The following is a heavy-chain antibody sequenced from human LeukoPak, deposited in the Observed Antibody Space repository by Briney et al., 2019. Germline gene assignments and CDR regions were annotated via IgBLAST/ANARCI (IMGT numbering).Heavy chain of an antibody. CDR2: IYYSGST. CDR1: GGSISSYY. V-gene: IGHV4-59*08. J-gene: IGHJ4*02. CDR3: ARLYWSTDY. Sequence: SETLSLTCTVSGGSISSYYWSWIQQPPGKGLEWIGYIYYSGSTNYNPSLKSRVTISVDTSKSQFSLKLSSVTAADTAVYYCARLYWSTDYWGQGTLVTVSS. D-gene: IGHD2-8*02.